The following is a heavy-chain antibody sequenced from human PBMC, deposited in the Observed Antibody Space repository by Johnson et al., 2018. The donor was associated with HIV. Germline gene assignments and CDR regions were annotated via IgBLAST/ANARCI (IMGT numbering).Heavy chain of an antibody. CDR2: ISGSGGST. Sequence: EVQLVESGGGLVQPGGSLRLSCAASGFTFSSYAMSWVRQAPGKGLEWVSAISGSGGSTYYADSVKGRFTISRDNSKNTLYLQMNSLRAEDTAVYYCAKKMGVVVVPAAMHAFDIWGQGTMVTVSS. D-gene: IGHD2-2*01. J-gene: IGHJ3*02. V-gene: IGHV3-23*04. CDR3: AKKMGVVVVPAAMHAFDI. CDR1: GFTFSSYA.